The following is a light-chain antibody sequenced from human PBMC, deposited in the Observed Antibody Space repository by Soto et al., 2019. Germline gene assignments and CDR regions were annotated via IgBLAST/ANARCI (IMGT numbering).Light chain of an antibody. J-gene: IGLJ2*01. V-gene: IGLV2-14*01. CDR1: SSDVGKYNY. Sequence: QSALTQPASVSGSPGQSITISCTGSSSDVGKYNYVSWYQQYPGKAPKLMIFDVSNRPLGVSNRFSGSKSGNTASLTISGLQAEDEADYYCSSYTSSSTFVVFGGGTKVTVL. CDR2: DVS. CDR3: SSYTSSSTFVV.